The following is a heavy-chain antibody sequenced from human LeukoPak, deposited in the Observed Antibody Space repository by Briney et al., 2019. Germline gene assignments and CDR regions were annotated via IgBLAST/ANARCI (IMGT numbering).Heavy chain of an antibody. Sequence: KSSETLSLTCIVSGGSISSGGYYWSWIRQHPGKGLEWIGYIYYSGSTYYNPSLKSRVTISVDTSKNQFSLKLSSVTAADTAVYYCANFDYGDYVFDYWGQGTLVTVSS. D-gene: IGHD4-17*01. CDR3: ANFDYGDYVFDY. CDR1: GGSISSGGYY. J-gene: IGHJ4*02. CDR2: IYYSGST. V-gene: IGHV4-31*03.